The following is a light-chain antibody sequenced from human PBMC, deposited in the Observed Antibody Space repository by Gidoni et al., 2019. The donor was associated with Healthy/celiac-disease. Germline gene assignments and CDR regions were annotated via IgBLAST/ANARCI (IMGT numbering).Light chain of an antibody. CDR1: QSVSSSY. J-gene: IGKJ1*01. Sequence: EIVLTQSPGTMSLSPGERATLSCRASQSVSSSYLDWYQQKPGQAPRLLIYGASSRATGVPDRFNGSGSVTGFTLTISRLEPEDFAVYYCQQYGSSPWTFGQXTKVEIK. CDR2: GAS. V-gene: IGKV3-20*01. CDR3: QQYGSSPWT.